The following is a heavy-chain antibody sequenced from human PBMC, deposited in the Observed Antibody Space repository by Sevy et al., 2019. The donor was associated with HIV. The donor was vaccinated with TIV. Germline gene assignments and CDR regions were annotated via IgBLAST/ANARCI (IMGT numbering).Heavy chain of an antibody. D-gene: IGHD3-10*01. CDR1: GYTFTGYY. V-gene: IGHV1-2*02. Sequence: ASVKVSCKASGYTFTGYYMHWVRQAPGQGLEWMGWINPNSGGTNYEQKFQGRVTMTRDTSISTAYMERSRLRSDDTAVYYCAGDRDFVSGIAYGMDVWGQGTTVTVSS. CDR3: AGDRDFVSGIAYGMDV. J-gene: IGHJ6*02. CDR2: INPNSGGT.